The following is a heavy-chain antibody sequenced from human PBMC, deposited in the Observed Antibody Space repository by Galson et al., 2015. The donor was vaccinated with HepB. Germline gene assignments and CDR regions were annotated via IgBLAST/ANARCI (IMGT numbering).Heavy chain of an antibody. V-gene: IGHV3-49*03. D-gene: IGHD3-10*01. CDR2: IRSKAYGGTT. Sequence: SLRLSCAASGFTFGDYAMSWFRQAPGKGLEWVGFIRSKAYGGTTEYAASVKGRFTISRDDTKSIAYLQMNSLKTEDTAVYYCTRVAVWFGEIIDYWGQGTLVTVSS. CDR3: TRVAVWFGEIIDY. CDR1: GFTFGDYA. J-gene: IGHJ4*02.